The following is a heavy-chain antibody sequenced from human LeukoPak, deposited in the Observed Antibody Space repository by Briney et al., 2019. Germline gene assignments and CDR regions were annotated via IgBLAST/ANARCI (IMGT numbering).Heavy chain of an antibody. J-gene: IGHJ3*02. CDR1: GFTFDDYA. D-gene: IGHD2-15*01. CDR3: ARDRYCSGGSCSHAFDI. V-gene: IGHV3-9*01. Sequence: AGGSLRLSCAASGFTFDDYAMHWVRQAPGKGLEWVSGISWNSGSIGYADSVKGRFTISRDNSKNTLYLQMNSLRAEDTAVYYCARDRYCSGGSCSHAFDIWGQGTMVTVSS. CDR2: ISWNSGSI.